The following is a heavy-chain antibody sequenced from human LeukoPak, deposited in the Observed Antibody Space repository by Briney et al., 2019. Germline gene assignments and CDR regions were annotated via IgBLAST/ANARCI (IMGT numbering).Heavy chain of an antibody. V-gene: IGHV3-13*01. Sequence: GGSLRLSCAASGFTFSNYDMYWVRQPTGKGLEWVSAINTAGDTYYLGSVKGRFTISRENAKNSLYLQMNSLRAGDTAVYYCARGGVRGATHLFMDVRGKGTTVTISS. CDR3: ARGGVRGATHLFMDV. CDR2: INTAGDT. D-gene: IGHD3-10*01. J-gene: IGHJ6*04. CDR1: GFTFSNYD.